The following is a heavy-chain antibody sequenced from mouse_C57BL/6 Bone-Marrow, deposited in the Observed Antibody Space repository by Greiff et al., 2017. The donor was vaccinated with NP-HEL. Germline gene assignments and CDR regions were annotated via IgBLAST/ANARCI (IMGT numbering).Heavy chain of an antibody. CDR2: IYPRSGNT. J-gene: IGHJ3*01. V-gene: IGHV1-81*01. CDR1: GYTFTSYG. D-gene: IGHD2-1*01. Sequence: QVQLQQSGAELARPGASVKLSCKASGYTFTSYGISWVKQRTGQGLEWIGEIYPRSGNTYYNEKFKGKATLTADKSSSTAYMELRSLTSEDSAVYFCARGVYGNYEAYWGQGTLVTVSA. CDR3: ARGVYGNYEAY.